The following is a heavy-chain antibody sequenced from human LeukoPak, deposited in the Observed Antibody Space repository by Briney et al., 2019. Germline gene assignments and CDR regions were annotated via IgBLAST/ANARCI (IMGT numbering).Heavy chain of an antibody. V-gene: IGHV3-23*01. CDR3: AEDYDGDFIGYFDY. Sequence: QPGGSLRLSCAASGFTFSSYAMSWVRQAPGKGLEWVSAISGSGGSTYYADSVKGRFTISRDNSKNTLYLQMNSLRAEDTAVYYCAEDYDGDFIGYFDYWGQGTLVTVSS. D-gene: IGHD4-17*01. CDR1: GFTFSSYA. CDR2: ISGSGGST. J-gene: IGHJ4*02.